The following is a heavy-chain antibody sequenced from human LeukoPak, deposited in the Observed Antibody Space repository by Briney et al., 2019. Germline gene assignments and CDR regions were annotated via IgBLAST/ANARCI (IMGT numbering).Heavy chain of an antibody. J-gene: IGHJ4*02. V-gene: IGHV3-7*05. CDR3: ARDYVWGSDRYTDY. CDR2: IRQDGSEK. D-gene: IGHD3-16*02. Sequence: GGSLRLSCAASGFTFSNYWMTWVRQAPGRGLEWVANIRQDGSEKYYVDSVKGRFTISRDNAKNSLYLQMNSLRAEDAAVYYCARDYVWGSDRYTDYWGQGTLVTVSS. CDR1: GFTFSNYW.